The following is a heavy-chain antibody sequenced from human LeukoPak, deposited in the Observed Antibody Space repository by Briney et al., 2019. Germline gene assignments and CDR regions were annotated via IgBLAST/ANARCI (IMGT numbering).Heavy chain of an antibody. CDR1: GFTFSSYA. V-gene: IGHV3-23*01. J-gene: IGHJ4*02. Sequence: GGSLRLSCAASGFTFSSYAMGWVRQAPGKGLEWVSAISGSGGSTYYADSVKGRFTISRDNSKNTLYLQMNSLRAEDTAVYYCAKDGGFAYDILTGYYYFDYWGQGTLVTVSS. D-gene: IGHD3-9*01. CDR3: AKDGGFAYDILTGYYYFDY. CDR2: ISGSGGST.